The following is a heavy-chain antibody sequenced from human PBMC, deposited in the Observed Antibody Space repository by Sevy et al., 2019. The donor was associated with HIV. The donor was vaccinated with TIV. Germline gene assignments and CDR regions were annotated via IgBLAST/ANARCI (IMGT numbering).Heavy chain of an antibody. V-gene: IGHV3-23*01. D-gene: IGHD3-22*01. CDR2: ISGSGSST. J-gene: IGHJ4*02. Sequence: GGSLRLSCAASGFIFNSYGMNWVRQAPGKGLEWVSGISGSGSSTYYAAAVQGRFTISRDNSKNTLYLQMNILRAEDTAVYYCAKEAPGYNYDTSGSFDYWGQGTLVTVSS. CDR1: GFIFNSYG. CDR3: AKEAPGYNYDTSGSFDY.